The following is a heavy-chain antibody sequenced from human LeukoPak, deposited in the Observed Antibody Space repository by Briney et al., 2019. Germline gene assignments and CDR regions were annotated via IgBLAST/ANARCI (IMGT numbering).Heavy chain of an antibody. V-gene: IGHV3-7*01. CDR1: GFTFSNYW. CDR2: IKQDGSEK. D-gene: IGHD1/OR15-1a*01. CDR3: ATTSPSVDY. Sequence: GGSLRLSCAASGFTFSNYWMSWVRQAPGKGLEWVANIKQDGSEKYYVDSVKGRFTISRDNAKNSLYLQMNSLRSEDTALYFCATTSPSVDYWGQGTLVTVSS. J-gene: IGHJ4*02.